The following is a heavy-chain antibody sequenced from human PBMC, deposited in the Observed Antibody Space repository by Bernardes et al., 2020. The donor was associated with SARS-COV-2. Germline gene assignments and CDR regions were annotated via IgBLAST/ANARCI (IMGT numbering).Heavy chain of an antibody. V-gene: IGHV3-21*01. D-gene: IGHD2-21*02. J-gene: IGHJ6*02. CDR3: ASYLAYCGGDCYIYHGMDV. Sequence: GGSLRLSCAASGFAFSSNSMNWVRQAPGKGLEWVSSISRSSRYLYYADSVKGRFTISRDTAKNSLYLQMNSLRAEDTAVYYCASYLAYCGGDCYIYHGMDVSGQSTTVTGSS. CDR1: GFAFSSNS. CDR2: ISRSSRYL.